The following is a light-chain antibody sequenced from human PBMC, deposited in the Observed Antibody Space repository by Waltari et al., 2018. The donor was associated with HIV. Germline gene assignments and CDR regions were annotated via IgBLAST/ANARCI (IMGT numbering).Light chain of an antibody. J-gene: IGLJ2*01. V-gene: IGLV1-47*01. Sequence: SVLTQPPSASGSPGQRVTISCSESTSNIGRNYVSWSQHLPGTAPTLLIHRNNPRPSGGPDRSPASASGTSASLAISGLRSEDDAGYWCVAWDDSLGGGVFGGGTKVAVL. CDR1: TSNIGRNY. CDR2: RNN. CDR3: VAWDDSLGGGV.